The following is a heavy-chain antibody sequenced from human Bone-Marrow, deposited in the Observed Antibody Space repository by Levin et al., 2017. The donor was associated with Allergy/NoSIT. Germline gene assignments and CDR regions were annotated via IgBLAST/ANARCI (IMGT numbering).Heavy chain of an antibody. Sequence: GESLKISCAASKFIFKNYAMAWLRQAPGQGLEWVSAVSGSGDQTYHADSVRGRFTISRDNSKDTLFLQMNNLRAEDTAVYFCAKGGVAAPPFYWGQGPLVTVSS. CDR3: AKGGVAAPPFY. V-gene: IGHV3-23*01. D-gene: IGHD3-10*01. J-gene: IGHJ4*02. CDR1: KFIFKNYA. CDR2: VSGSGDQT.